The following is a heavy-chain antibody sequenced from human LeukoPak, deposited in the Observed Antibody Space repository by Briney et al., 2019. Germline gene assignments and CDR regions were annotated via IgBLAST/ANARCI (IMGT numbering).Heavy chain of an antibody. V-gene: IGHV3-21*01. CDR3: ASDYCSGGSCFDY. J-gene: IGHJ4*02. CDR1: GFTFSNAW. D-gene: IGHD2-15*01. CDR2: ISSSSSYI. Sequence: GGSLRLSCAASGFTFSNAWMSWVRQAPGKGLEWVSSISSSSSYIYYADSVKGRFTISRDNAKNLMYLQMNSLRAEDTAVYYCASDYCSGGSCFDYWGQGTPVTVSS.